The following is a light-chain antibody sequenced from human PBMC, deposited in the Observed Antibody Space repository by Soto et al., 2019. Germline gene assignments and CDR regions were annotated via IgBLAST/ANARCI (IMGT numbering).Light chain of an antibody. Sequence: EIVLTQSPGTLSLSPGERATLSCRASQSINSAHFAWYQQNPGQAPRLLIYGPSSSRATGIPDRFSVSGSGTDFTLTISRLEPEDFAVYYCQQYGSVPYTFGQGTKLEIK. V-gene: IGKV3-20*01. CDR1: QSINSAH. J-gene: IGKJ2*01. CDR2: GPSS. CDR3: QQYGSVPYT.